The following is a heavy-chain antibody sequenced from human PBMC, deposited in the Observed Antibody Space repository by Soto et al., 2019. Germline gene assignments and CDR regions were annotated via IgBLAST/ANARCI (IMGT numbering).Heavy chain of an antibody. J-gene: IGHJ4*02. CDR3: ARGVRDYYDSSGYYAYFDY. Sequence: PGGSLRLSCAASGFTFSSYAMSWVRQAPGKGLEWVSAISGSGGSTYYADSVKGRFTISRDNSKNTLYLQMNSLRAEDTAVYYCARGVRDYYDSSGYYAYFDYWGQGTLVTVSS. D-gene: IGHD3-22*01. CDR1: GFTFSSYA. V-gene: IGHV3-23*01. CDR2: ISGSGGST.